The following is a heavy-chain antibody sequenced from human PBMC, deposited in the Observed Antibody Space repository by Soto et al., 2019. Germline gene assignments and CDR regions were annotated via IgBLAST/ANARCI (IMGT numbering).Heavy chain of an antibody. Sequence: QVQLVQSGAEVKKPGSSVKVSCKASGGTFSNYAISWVRQAPGQGLEWMGGIIPIFGTANYAQKFQGRVTITADESTSTAYMELSSLRSEDTAVYYCARDAVSGSYYYYGMDVWGQGTTVTVSS. CDR2: IIPIFGTA. V-gene: IGHV1-69*01. CDR3: ARDAVSGSYYYYGMDV. CDR1: GGTFSNYA. J-gene: IGHJ6*02. D-gene: IGHD1-26*01.